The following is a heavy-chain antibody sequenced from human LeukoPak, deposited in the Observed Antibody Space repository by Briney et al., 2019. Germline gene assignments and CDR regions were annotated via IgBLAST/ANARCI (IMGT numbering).Heavy chain of an antibody. D-gene: IGHD3-22*01. V-gene: IGHV3-30*18. CDR2: ISYDGSNK. J-gene: IGHJ4*02. CDR3: AKVHYYDSSGYPRPYYFDY. CDR1: GFTFSSYG. Sequence: GGSLRLSCAASGFTFSSYGMHLVRQAPGKGLEWVAVISYDGSNKYHADSVKGRFTISRDNSKNTLYLQMNSLRAEDTAVYYCAKVHYYDSSGYPRPYYFDYWGQGTLVTVSS.